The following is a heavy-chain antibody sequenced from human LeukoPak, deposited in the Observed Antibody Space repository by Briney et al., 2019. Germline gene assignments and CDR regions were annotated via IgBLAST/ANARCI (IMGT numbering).Heavy chain of an antibody. V-gene: IGHV1-24*01. D-gene: IGHD3-22*01. CDR3: AIDSSGYYGFDY. Sequence: ASVKVSCKVSGYTLTELSMHWVRQAPGKGLEWMGGFDPEDGEAIYAQKFQGRVTMTEDTSTDTAYMELSSLRSEDTAVYYCAIDSSGYYGFDYWGQGTLVTVSS. J-gene: IGHJ4*02. CDR1: GYTLTELS. CDR2: FDPEDGEA.